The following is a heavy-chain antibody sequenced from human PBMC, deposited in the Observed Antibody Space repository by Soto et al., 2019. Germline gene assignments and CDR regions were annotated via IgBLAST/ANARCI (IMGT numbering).Heavy chain of an antibody. Sequence: GGSRRRSWGASGFTFSYSCMGWIRQAPGKGMEWVSYISISTNTIAYADSVKGRFTISMDKSQNSLYLQIDRLSGDGTALYYCARAAPLTTSTDYYDSSSRYKVRPIDYRGQGTLFTVSS. CDR1: GFTFSYSC. J-gene: IGHJ4*02. D-gene: IGHD3-22*01. CDR2: ISISTNTI. V-gene: IGHV3-11*01. CDR3: ARAAPLTTSTDYYDSSSRYKVRPIDY.